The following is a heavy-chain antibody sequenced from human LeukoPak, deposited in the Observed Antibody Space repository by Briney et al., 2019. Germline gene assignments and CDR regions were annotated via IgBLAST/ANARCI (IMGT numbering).Heavy chain of an antibody. J-gene: IGHJ4*02. CDR2: ISGSGGST. Sequence: PGGSLRLSCAASGFTFSSYAMTWVRQAPGKGLEWVSAISGSGGSTYYTDSVKGRFTISRDNSKNTLYLRMNSLRAEDTAVYYWAKDPRHTVTTPYYWGQGTLVTVSS. D-gene: IGHD4-11*01. CDR3: AKDPRHTVTTPYY. V-gene: IGHV3-23*01. CDR1: GFTFSSYA.